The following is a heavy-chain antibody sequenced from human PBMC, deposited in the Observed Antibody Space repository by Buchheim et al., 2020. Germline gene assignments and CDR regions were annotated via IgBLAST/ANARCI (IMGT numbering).Heavy chain of an antibody. Sequence: QITLKESGPTLVKPTQTLTLTCTFSGFSLSTSGVGVGWIRQPPGKALEWLALIYWDDDKRYSPSLKSRLTITKGTSKNQVGLTMTNMDPVDTATYDCAHRRVAGPYRPFDYWGQGTL. J-gene: IGHJ4*02. CDR1: GFSLSTSGVG. CDR3: AHRRVAGPYRPFDY. V-gene: IGHV2-5*02. CDR2: IYWDDDK. D-gene: IGHD6-19*01.